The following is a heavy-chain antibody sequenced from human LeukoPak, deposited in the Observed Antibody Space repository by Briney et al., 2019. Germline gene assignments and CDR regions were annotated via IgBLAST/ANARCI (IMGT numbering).Heavy chain of an antibody. CDR3: AREYYGSSGYYNDY. V-gene: IGHV4-59*01. Sequence: SETLSLTCTVSGNSISSYHWSWIRQPPGKGLEWIGYISYSGGPNYNPSHKSRVTISVDTSKNQFSLKLTSVTAADTAVYYCAREYYGSSGYYNDYWGQGALVTVSS. J-gene: IGHJ4*02. CDR2: ISYSGGP. D-gene: IGHD3-22*01. CDR1: GNSISSYH.